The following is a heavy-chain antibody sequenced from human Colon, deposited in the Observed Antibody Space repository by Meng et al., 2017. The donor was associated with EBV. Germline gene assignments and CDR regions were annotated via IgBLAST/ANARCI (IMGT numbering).Heavy chain of an antibody. J-gene: IGHJ4*02. CDR1: GGSTASTSSY. CDR3: VISSHN. D-gene: IGHD3-3*02. CDR2: IYYRGST. Sequence: QPQYLVPGLVKPSEPLSLTVSISGGSTASTSSYWGWGPQPPGKGLEWIGRIYYRGSTNYSPSLKSRISMSVDMSKNQFSLKVNSVTAADTAIYYCVISSHNWGQGTLVTVSS. V-gene: IGHV4-39*07.